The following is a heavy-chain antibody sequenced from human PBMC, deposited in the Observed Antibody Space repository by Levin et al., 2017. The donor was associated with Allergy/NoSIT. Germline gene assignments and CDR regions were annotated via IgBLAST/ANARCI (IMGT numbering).Heavy chain of an antibody. V-gene: IGHV3-30*03. CDR2: ISNDGSNK. CDR1: GFTFSNYA. J-gene: IGHJ6*02. Sequence: GESLKISCVASGFTFSNYAMHWVRQAPGKGLEWVAVISNDGSNKYYVESVKGRFTISRDNSKNTVHLEMNSLRPEDTALYYCARDGAYGEIGLYYYYYYGMDVWGQGTTVTVSS. D-gene: IGHD4-17*01. CDR3: ARDGAYGEIGLYYYYYYGMDV.